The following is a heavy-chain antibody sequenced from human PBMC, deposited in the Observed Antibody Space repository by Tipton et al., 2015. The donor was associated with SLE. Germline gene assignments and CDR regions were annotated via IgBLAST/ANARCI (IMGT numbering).Heavy chain of an antibody. D-gene: IGHD2-15*01. Sequence: TLSLTCTVSGASISTSYWSWIRQPPGQRLEWIGSIYYSVSTTFNPSLKSRVTISADTSKKEVSLTLNSVTAADTAVYYCAKRAHIVIGRGYFDFWGRGILVTVSS. J-gene: IGHJ4*02. CDR3: AKRAHIVIGRGYFDF. CDR1: GASISTSY. V-gene: IGHV4-59*08. CDR2: IYYSVST.